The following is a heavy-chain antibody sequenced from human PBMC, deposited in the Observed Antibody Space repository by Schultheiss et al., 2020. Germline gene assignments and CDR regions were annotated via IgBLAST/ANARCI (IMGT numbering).Heavy chain of an antibody. V-gene: IGHV3-30-3*01. CDR1: GFTFSSYA. CDR3: ARGGRRGYSYGPNMSYYYGMDV. Sequence: SCAASGFTFSSYAMHWVRQAPGKGLEWVAVISYDGSNKYYADSVKGRFTISRDNSKNTLYLQMNSLRAEDTAVYYCARGGRRGYSYGPNMSYYYGMDVWGQGTTVTVSS. J-gene: IGHJ6*02. CDR2: ISYDGSNK. D-gene: IGHD5-18*01.